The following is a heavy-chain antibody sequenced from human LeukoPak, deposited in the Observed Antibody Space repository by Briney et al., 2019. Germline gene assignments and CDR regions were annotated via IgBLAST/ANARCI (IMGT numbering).Heavy chain of an antibody. CDR3: AKAYSSSPTLPTFDY. CDR1: GFTFSSYA. CDR2: ISGSGGST. D-gene: IGHD6-13*01. J-gene: IGHJ4*02. Sequence: GGSLRLSCAASGFTFSSYAMSWVRQAPGKGLEWFSAISGSGGSTYYADSVKGRFTVSRDNSKNTLYLQMNSLRAEDTAVYYCAKAYSSSPTLPTFDYWGQGTLVTVSS. V-gene: IGHV3-23*01.